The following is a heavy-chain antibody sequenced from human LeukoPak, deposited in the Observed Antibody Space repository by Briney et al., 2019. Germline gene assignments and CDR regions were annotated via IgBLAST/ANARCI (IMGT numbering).Heavy chain of an antibody. Sequence: PGGSLRLSCAASGLTFSGYWMQWVRQAPGKGLEWVADMNHDGTKKFYVGSVKGRFTISRDNTKDLLYLQMNSLTAEDTAVYYCARGAPEYCRGDSSYDFDSWGQGTLVPVSP. D-gene: IGHD2/OR15-2a*01. CDR1: GLTFSGYW. V-gene: IGHV3-7*01. CDR3: ARGAPEYCRGDSSYDFDS. J-gene: IGHJ4*02. CDR2: MNHDGTKK.